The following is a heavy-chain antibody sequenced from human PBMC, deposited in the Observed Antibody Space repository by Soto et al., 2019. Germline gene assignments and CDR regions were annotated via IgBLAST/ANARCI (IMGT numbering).Heavy chain of an antibody. CDR2: IYYSGST. D-gene: IGHD6-19*01. V-gene: IGHV4-59*01. J-gene: IGHJ6*02. CDR1: GGSISSYY. Sequence: SETLSLTCTVSGGSISSYYWSWIRQPPGKGLEWIGYIYYSGSTNYNPSLKSRVTISVDTSKNQFSLKLSSVTAADTAVYYCARAKYFSGWYRDYYYYGMDVWGQGTTVTVSS. CDR3: ARAKYFSGWYRDYYYYGMDV.